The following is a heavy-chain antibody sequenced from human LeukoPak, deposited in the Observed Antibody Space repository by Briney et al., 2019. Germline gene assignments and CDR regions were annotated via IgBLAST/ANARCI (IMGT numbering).Heavy chain of an antibody. Sequence: GGSLRLSCAASGFTFSGFWVSWVRQTPGKGLEWVANIKQDGSEEYYVDSVKGRFTISRDNAKNSLSLQMNSLRVEDTAVYYCARAGSFWHYVYWGQGTLVTVSS. J-gene: IGHJ4*02. CDR2: IKQDGSEE. D-gene: IGHD1-7*01. CDR1: GFTFSGFW. CDR3: ARAGSFWHYVY. V-gene: IGHV3-7*01.